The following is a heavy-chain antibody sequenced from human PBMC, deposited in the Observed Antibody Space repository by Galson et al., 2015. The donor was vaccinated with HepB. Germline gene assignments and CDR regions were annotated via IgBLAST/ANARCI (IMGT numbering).Heavy chain of an antibody. Sequence: SLRLSCAASGFTFSNYAMHWVRQAPGKGLEYVSAISSNGGSTYYADSVKGRFTISRDNSKNTLYLQMSSLRAEDTAVYYCVKNRGDYGDYVFPNWFDPWGQGTLVTVSS. CDR1: GFTFSNYA. CDR2: ISSNGGST. V-gene: IGHV3-64D*06. J-gene: IGHJ5*02. D-gene: IGHD4-17*01. CDR3: VKNRGDYGDYVFPNWFDP.